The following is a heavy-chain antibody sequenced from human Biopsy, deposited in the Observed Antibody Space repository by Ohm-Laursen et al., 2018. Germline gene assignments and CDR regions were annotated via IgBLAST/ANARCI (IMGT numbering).Heavy chain of an antibody. J-gene: IGHJ6*02. CDR3: ARGSGYFKLDV. CDR2: INQSGST. D-gene: IGHD5-12*01. CDR1: GVSINTGGYY. V-gene: IGHV4-34*01. Sequence: SETLSLTCTVSGVSINTGGYYLTWIRQPPGKGLEWIGEINQSGSTKYNPSLKRRATLSADSSNSQFSLRLTSVTAADTAIYYCARGSGYFKLDVWGQGTTVTVSS.